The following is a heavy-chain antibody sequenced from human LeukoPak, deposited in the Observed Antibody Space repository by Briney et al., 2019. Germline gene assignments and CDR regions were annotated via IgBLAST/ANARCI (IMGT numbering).Heavy chain of an antibody. CDR1: GGSISSSSYY. Sequence: PSETLSLTCTVSGGSISSSSYYWGWIRQPPGKGLEWIGSIYYSGSTYYNPSLKSRVTISVDTSKNQFSLKLSSVTAADTAVYYCARQSSGWYLYAFDIWGQATMVTVSS. V-gene: IGHV4-39*01. CDR3: ARQSSGWYLYAFDI. J-gene: IGHJ3*02. D-gene: IGHD6-19*01. CDR2: IYYSGST.